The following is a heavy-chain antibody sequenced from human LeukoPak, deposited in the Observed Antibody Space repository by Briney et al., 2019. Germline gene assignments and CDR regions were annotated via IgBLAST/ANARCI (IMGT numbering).Heavy chain of an antibody. J-gene: IGHJ3*02. V-gene: IGHV3-66*01. D-gene: IGHD3-16*01. CDR1: GFTVSSNY. Sequence: QTGGSLRLSCAASGFTVSSNYMSWVRQAPGKGLEWVSVIYSGSSTYYADSVKGRFTISRDNSKNTLYLQMSSLRAEDTAVYYCARDLGAPNAFDIWGQGTMVTVSS. CDR3: ARDLGAPNAFDI. CDR2: IYSGSST.